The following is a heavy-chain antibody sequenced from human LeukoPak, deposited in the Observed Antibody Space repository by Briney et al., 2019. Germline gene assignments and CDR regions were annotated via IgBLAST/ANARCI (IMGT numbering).Heavy chain of an antibody. CDR1: GFTFGIYS. Sequence: GGSLRLSCAGSGFTFGIYSMNWVRHAPGKGLEWVSYIGHTGSITDYADSVKGRFTISRDNAKNSLYLQMNTLRAEDTAVYYCVRDGAVVTSGSYPWRYFQYWGQGTLVTVSS. CDR3: VRDGAVVTSGSYPWRYFQY. CDR2: IGHTGSIT. D-gene: IGHD3-10*01. J-gene: IGHJ1*01. V-gene: IGHV3-48*04.